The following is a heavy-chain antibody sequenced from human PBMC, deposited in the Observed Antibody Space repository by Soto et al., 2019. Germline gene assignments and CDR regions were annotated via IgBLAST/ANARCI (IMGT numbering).Heavy chain of an antibody. D-gene: IGHD6-19*01. CDR2: IIPIFGTA. CDR1: GGTFSSYA. V-gene: IGHV1-69*01. CDR3: PSRSVYIAVAGTQNYYYGMDV. Sequence: QVQLVQSGAEVKKPGSSVKVSCKASGGTFSSYAISWVRQAPGQGLEWMGGIIPIFGTANYAQKFQGRVTITADESTSTAYMELSSLRSEDTSVYYCPSRSVYIAVAGTQNYYYGMDVWGQGTTVTVSS. J-gene: IGHJ6*02.